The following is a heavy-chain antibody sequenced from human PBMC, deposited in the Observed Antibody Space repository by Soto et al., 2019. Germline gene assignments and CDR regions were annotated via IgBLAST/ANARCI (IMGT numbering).Heavy chain of an antibody. CDR3: ASRRGMGYYYYYHYGLAV. J-gene: IGHJ6*02. Sequence: GEYLKISYKASGDSFATYWIGWVRQMPGKGLEWMGIIYPGDSDIRYSPSFEGQVTISADKSISTAYLQWGSLKASDTAMYYCASRRGMGYYYYYHYGLAVCGQRTTVPVS. V-gene: IGHV5-51*01. CDR1: GDSFATYW. CDR2: IYPGDSDI. D-gene: IGHD6-13*01.